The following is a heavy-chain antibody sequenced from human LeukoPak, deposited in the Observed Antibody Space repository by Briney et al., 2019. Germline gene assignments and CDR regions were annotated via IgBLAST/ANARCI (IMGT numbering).Heavy chain of an antibody. V-gene: IGHV3-48*03. CDR3: ARDPGSDWHYFDY. CDR1: GFTFSSYE. CDR2: ISSSGNTI. J-gene: IGHJ4*02. D-gene: IGHD6-19*01. Sequence: PGGSLRLSCAASGFTFSSYEMNWVRQAPGKGLEWVSYISSSGNTIYYADSVKGRFTISRDNAKNSLYLQMNSLRAEDTAVYYCARDPGSDWHYFDYWGQGTLVTVSS.